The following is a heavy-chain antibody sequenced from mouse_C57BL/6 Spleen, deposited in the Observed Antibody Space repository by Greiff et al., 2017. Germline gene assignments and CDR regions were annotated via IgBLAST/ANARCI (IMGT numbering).Heavy chain of an antibody. CDR3: AREGGDSPYYFDY. V-gene: IGHV1-64*01. Sequence: VQLQQPGAELVKPGASVKLSCKASGYTFTSYWMHWVKQRPGQGLEWIGMIHPNSGSTNYNEKFKSKATLTVDKSSSTAYMQLSSLTAEDSAVYYCAREGGDSPYYFDYWGQGTTLTVSS. CDR2: IHPNSGST. CDR1: GYTFTSYW. J-gene: IGHJ2*01.